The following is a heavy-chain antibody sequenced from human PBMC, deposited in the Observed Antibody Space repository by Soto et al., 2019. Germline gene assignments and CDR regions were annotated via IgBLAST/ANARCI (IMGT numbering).Heavy chain of an antibody. D-gene: IGHD6-19*01. CDR1: GGSISGYY. CDR3: ARDHLVAGNFDS. Sequence: SETLSLTCTVSGGSISGYYWSWIRQPAGKGLEWIGRIYTGGSTNYNPSLKSRVTMSIDTSKNQFSLKLSSVTAADTAVYYCARDHLVAGNFDSWGQGTLVTVSS. CDR2: IYTGGST. V-gene: IGHV4-4*07. J-gene: IGHJ4*02.